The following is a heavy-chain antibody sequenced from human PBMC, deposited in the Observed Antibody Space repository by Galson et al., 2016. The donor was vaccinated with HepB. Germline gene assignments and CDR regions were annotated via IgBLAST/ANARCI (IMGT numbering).Heavy chain of an antibody. CDR1: GYIFITYG. J-gene: IGHJ4*02. D-gene: IGHD3-10*01. Sequence: SVKVSCKASGYIFITYGISWVRQAPGQGLEWMGWISPYSGNTDYAPKFQGRVTMTTDRSTSTAYMDLRSLISDDTAVYYCARYGSGSYLNYWGQGTLVTVSS. CDR2: ISPYSGNT. CDR3: ARYGSGSYLNY. V-gene: IGHV1-18*01.